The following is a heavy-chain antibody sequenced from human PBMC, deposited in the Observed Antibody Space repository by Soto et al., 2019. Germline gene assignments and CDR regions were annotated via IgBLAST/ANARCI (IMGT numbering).Heavy chain of an antibody. CDR2: ISSATTTSV. Sequence: QVQLVESGGGVVKPGGALRLSCAASGFTFSDYDMNWIRQAPGKGLEWISYISSATTTSVYYATSVKGRFTISRDDAKYSLYLLTNSLGADATAVYYCAGGAQGGAYPLFRDWGHGNLVTVSS. CDR1: GFTFSDYD. V-gene: IGHV3-11*01. CDR3: AGGAQGGAYPLFRD. J-gene: IGHJ4*01. D-gene: IGHD3-10*01.